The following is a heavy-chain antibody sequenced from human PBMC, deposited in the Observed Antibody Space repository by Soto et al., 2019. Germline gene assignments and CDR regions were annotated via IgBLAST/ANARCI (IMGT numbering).Heavy chain of an antibody. CDR2: INHSGST. CDR1: GGSFSGYY. J-gene: IGHJ6*02. D-gene: IGHD5-18*01. V-gene: IGHV4-34*01. Sequence: SETLSLTCAVYGGSFSGYYWSWIRQPPGKGLEWIGEINHSGSTNYNPSLKSRVTISVDTSKNQFSLKLSSVTAADTAVYYCARSRLQDHEWIQLWLLEYYYGMDVWGQGTTVTVSS. CDR3: ARSRLQDHEWIQLWLLEYYYGMDV.